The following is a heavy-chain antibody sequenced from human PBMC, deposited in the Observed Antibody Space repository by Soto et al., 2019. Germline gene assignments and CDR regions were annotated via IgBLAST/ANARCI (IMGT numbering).Heavy chain of an antibody. D-gene: IGHD2-2*01. CDR3: ARVPDF. CDR2: IYHSGST. J-gene: IGHJ4*02. CDR1: GGSISSGGYS. V-gene: IGHV4-30-2*01. Sequence: PSETLSLTCAVSGGSISSGGYSWSWIRQPPGKGLEWIGYIYHSGSTYYNPSLKSRVTISIDRSKNQFSLKLSSVTAADTAVYYCARVPDFWAQGILVTVSS.